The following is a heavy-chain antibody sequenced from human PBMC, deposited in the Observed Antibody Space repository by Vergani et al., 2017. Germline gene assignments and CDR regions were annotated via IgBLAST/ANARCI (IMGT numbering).Heavy chain of an antibody. CDR2: ISGSGGNT. Sequence: EVQLLESGGTLIQPGGSLRLSCGASGFTFSSYAMTWVRLGPGKGLQWVSAISGSGGNTFYTDSVKGRFTISRDNSKDTLYLQMNSLRAEDTAVYYCARGTIAAAGANDYWGQGTLVTVSS. V-gene: IGHV3-23*01. J-gene: IGHJ4*02. CDR3: ARGTIAAAGANDY. D-gene: IGHD6-13*01. CDR1: GFTFSSYA.